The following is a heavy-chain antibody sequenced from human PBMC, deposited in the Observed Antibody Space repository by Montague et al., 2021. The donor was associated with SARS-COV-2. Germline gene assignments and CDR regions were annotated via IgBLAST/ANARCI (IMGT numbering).Heavy chain of an antibody. CDR1: GFTFSSYA. Sequence: SLRLSCAASGFTFSSYAMIWVRQAPGNGLELVSTISSTGGSTYYADSVKGRFIISRDTSRNTVYMQMNNLRAEDTAVYYCAKGFTYYFASGGYPNYFDPGGQGTLVSVSA. CDR3: AKGFTYYFASGGYPNYFDP. CDR2: ISSTGGST. J-gene: IGHJ5*02. V-gene: IGHV3-23*01. D-gene: IGHD3-10*01.